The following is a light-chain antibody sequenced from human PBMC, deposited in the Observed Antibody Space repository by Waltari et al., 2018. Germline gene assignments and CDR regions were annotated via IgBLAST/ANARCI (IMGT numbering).Light chain of an antibody. V-gene: IGKV4-1*01. Sequence: DIVMTQSPDSLAVSLGERATIHCKSSQSVFYSPTNKNCLAWYRQKPGQPPKLLMYWATTRESEVPDRFSGSGSGTDFTLTISSLQAEDVAVYYCQKYYTTPYTFGQGTNLEIK. CDR2: WAT. CDR3: QKYYTTPYT. CDR1: QSVFYSPTNKNC. J-gene: IGKJ2*01.